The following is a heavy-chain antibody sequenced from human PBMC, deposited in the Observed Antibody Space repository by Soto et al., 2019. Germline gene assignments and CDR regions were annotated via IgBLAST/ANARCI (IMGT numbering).Heavy chain of an antibody. CDR2: IWYDGSNK. D-gene: IGHD3-3*01. J-gene: IGHJ6*02. Sequence: LRLSCAASGFTFSSYGMHWVGQAPGKGLEWVAVIWYDGSNKYYADSVKGRFTISRDNSKNTLYLQMNSLRAEDTAVYYCARDLSRRTYYDFWSGNYYYYGMDVWGQGTTVTVSS. V-gene: IGHV3-33*01. CDR1: GFTFSSYG. CDR3: ARDLSRRTYYDFWSGNYYYYGMDV.